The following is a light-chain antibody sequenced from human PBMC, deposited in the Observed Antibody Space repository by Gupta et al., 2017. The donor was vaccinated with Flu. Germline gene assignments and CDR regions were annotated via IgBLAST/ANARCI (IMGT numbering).Light chain of an antibody. CDR1: SSNIGNNY. Sequence: QSVFTQPPSVSAAPRQKVTISCSGSSSNIGNNYVSWYQQPPGTAPKLLLYKNNKRPSGIPDRFSGSKSGTSATLGITGLQTGDEADYYCGTWDSSLSAVVFGGGTKLTVL. CDR2: KNN. J-gene: IGLJ2*01. V-gene: IGLV1-51*02. CDR3: GTWDSSLSAVV.